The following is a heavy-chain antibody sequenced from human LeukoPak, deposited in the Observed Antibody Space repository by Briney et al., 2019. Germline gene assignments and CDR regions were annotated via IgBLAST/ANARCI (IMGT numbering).Heavy chain of an antibody. Sequence: PSETLSLTCAVYGGSFSGYYWSWIRQSPGTGLEWIGEINHGGSTNYNPSLMSRVSISANSSNNHFSLGLSSVTAADTAVYYCARGWYNYGSKTDSWGQGTLVTVSS. V-gene: IGHV4-34*01. CDR2: INHGGST. D-gene: IGHD3-10*01. J-gene: IGHJ5*01. CDR1: GGSFSGYY. CDR3: ARGWYNYGSKTDS.